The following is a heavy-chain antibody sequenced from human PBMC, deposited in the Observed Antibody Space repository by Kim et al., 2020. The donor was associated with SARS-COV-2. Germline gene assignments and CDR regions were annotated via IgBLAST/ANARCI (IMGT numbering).Heavy chain of an antibody. CDR2: IYYSGST. Sequence: SETLSLTCTVSGGSISSSSYYWGWIRQPPGKGLEWIGSIYYSGSTYYNPSLKSRVTISVDTSKNQFSLKLSSVTAADTAVYYCARAVTMVRGVINGLFDYWGQGPRVTVSS. J-gene: IGHJ4*02. CDR1: GGSISSSSYY. V-gene: IGHV4-39*07. CDR3: ARAVTMVRGVINGLFDY. D-gene: IGHD3-10*01.